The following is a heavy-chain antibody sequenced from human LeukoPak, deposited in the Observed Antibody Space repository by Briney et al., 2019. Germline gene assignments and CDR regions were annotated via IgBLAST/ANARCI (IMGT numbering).Heavy chain of an antibody. Sequence: PGRPLRLSCAASGFTFSRYGMHWVRQAPGKGLEWVAGMSYDGSNEYSADSVKGGFTIARDNSKNTLYLQMNRLRVEDTAVYYCARDLCGNSGYDSVFDYWGQGTLVSVFS. CDR1: GFTFSRYG. V-gene: IGHV3-30*03. J-gene: IGHJ4*02. CDR3: ARDLCGNSGYDSVFDY. D-gene: IGHD5-12*01. CDR2: MSYDGSNE.